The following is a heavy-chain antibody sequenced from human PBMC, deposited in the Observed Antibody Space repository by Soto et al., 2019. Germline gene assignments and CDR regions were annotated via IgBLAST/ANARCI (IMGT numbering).Heavy chain of an antibody. CDR3: ASRPITMVRGVIIRAYYGMDV. J-gene: IGHJ6*02. CDR1: GGTFSSYA. V-gene: IGHV1-69*01. CDR2: IIPIFGTA. Sequence: QVQLVQAGAEVKKPGSSVKVSCKASGGTFSSYAISWVRQAPGQGLEWMGGIIPIFGTANYAQKFQGRVTITADAPTSTAYMELSSLRSENTAVYYCASRPITMVRGVIIRAYYGMDVWGQGTTVTVSS. D-gene: IGHD3-10*01.